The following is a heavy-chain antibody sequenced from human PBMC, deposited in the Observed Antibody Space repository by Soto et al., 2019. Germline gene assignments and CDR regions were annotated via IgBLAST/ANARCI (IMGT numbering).Heavy chain of an antibody. J-gene: IGHJ4*02. CDR2: IYYSGST. CDR3: ARYGSGSYYTHNFDY. V-gene: IGHV4-31*03. CDR1: GGSISSGGYY. Sequence: SETLSLTCTVSGGSISSGGYYWSWIRQHPGKGLEWIGYIYYSGSTYYNPSLKSRVTISVDTSKNQFSLKLSSVTAADTAVYYCARYGSGSYYTHNFDYWGQGTLVTVSS. D-gene: IGHD3-10*01.